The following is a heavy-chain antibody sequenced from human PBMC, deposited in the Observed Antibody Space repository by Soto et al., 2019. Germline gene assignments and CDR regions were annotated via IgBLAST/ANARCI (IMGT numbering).Heavy chain of an antibody. CDR1: RYSFTSYW. CDR3: ATHPPLIAGAGNGTTPPSPFDY. Sequence: SLKVSCEGSRYSFTSYWISWVRQMPGKGLEWMGRIDPSDSYTNYSPSFQGHVTISADKSISTACLQWSSLKASDTAMYYCATHPPLIAGAGNGTTPPSPFDYWGQGTLGTVSS. CDR2: IDPSDSYT. J-gene: IGHJ4*02. D-gene: IGHD6-19*01. V-gene: IGHV5-10-1*01.